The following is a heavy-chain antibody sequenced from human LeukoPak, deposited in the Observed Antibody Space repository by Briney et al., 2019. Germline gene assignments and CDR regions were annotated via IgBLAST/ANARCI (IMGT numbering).Heavy chain of an antibody. D-gene: IGHD6-13*01. CDR2: MNPNSGNT. CDR1: GYTFTNYD. CDR3: ARGRGQLLVPRIDP. Sequence: ASVKVSCKASGYTFTNYDINWVRQATGQGLEWMGWMNPNSGNTGYAQKFQGRVLMTMNTSISTAYMELSSLTPEDTAVYYCARGRGQLLVPRIDPWGQGTLVTVSS. V-gene: IGHV1-8*01. J-gene: IGHJ5*02.